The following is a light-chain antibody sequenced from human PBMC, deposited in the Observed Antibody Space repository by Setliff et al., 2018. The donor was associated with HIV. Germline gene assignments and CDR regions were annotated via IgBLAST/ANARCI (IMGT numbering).Light chain of an antibody. Sequence: QSALTRPASVSGSPGQSITISCTGTGSDVGGYNYVSWYQQHPGKAPKLIIYEVRNRPSGISNRFSGSKSGNTASLTISGLQAEDEADYYCSSYAISNTLPFGTGTKVTVL. CDR3: SSYAISNTLP. CDR1: GSDVGGYNY. CDR2: EVR. J-gene: IGLJ1*01. V-gene: IGLV2-14*01.